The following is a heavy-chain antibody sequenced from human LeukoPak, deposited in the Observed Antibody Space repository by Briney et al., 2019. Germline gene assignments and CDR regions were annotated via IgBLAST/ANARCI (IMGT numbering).Heavy chain of an antibody. D-gene: IGHD3-10*01. V-gene: IGHV4-31*03. CDR3: ARVGGYYGSGSYAFDI. CDR1: GGSISSGGHY. CDR2: IYYSGST. Sequence: SETLSLTCTVSGGSISSGGHYWSWIRQHPGKGLEWIGYIYYSGSTYYNPSLKSRVTISVDTSKNQFSLKLSSVTAADTAVYYCARVGGYYGSGSYAFDIWGQGTMVTVSS. J-gene: IGHJ3*02.